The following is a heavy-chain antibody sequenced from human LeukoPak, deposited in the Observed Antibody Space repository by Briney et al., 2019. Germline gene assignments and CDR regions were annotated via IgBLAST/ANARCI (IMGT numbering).Heavy chain of an antibody. V-gene: IGHV6-1*01. Sequence: SQTLSLTCAISGDSVSTNNVAWNWIRQSPSRGLEWLGRTYYRSKWYNDYAVSVKSRIIINPDTSRNQFSLQLNSVTPDDTAVYYCAREDLGAAYFDFWGQGTLVTVSS. J-gene: IGHJ4*02. CDR1: GDSVSTNNVA. CDR2: TYYRSKWYN. CDR3: AREDLGAAYFDF. D-gene: IGHD3-16*01.